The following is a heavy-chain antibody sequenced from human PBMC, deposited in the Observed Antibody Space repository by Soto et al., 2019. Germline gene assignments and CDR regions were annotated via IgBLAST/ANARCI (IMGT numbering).Heavy chain of an antibody. CDR1: GGTFSSYA. CDR3: ARGPIAVDGTLHYFDS. D-gene: IGHD6-19*01. J-gene: IGHJ4*02. V-gene: IGHV1-69*01. Sequence: QVQLVQSGAEVKKPGSSVKVSCKASGGTFSSYAISWVRQAPGQGLEGMGGIIPIFGTANYAQKFQGRVTITADESPSTADMELSSLTTEDTAVYYCARGPIAVDGTLHYFDSCGQGTLVTVSS. CDR2: IIPIFGTA.